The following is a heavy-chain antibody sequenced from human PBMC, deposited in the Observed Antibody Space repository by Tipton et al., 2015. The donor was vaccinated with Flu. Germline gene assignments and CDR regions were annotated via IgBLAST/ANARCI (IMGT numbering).Heavy chain of an antibody. CDR1: GFTFSSYS. J-gene: IGHJ5*02. CDR2: ISSSSSYI. V-gene: IGHV3-21*01. D-gene: IGHD2-21*02. Sequence: SLRLSCAASGFTFSSYSMNWVRQAPGKGLEWVSSISSSSSYIYYADSVKGRFTISRDNAKNSLYLQMNSLRAEDTAVYYCALLWPPVMTGTFPWGQGTLVTVSS. CDR3: ALLWPPVMTGTFP.